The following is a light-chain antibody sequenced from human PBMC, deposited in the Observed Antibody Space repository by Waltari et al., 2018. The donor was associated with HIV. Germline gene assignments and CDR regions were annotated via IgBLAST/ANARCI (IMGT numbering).Light chain of an antibody. CDR1: QSVLFSSNNKNY. V-gene: IGKV4-1*01. Sequence: DIVMTQSPDSLGVSLGERATINCKSSQSVLFSSNNKNYLSWYQQKPGQPPKLLIYWASTRESGVPDRCSGSGSGTDFTLTISSLQAEDVAVYYCQQYYNIPPTFGQGTRLEIK. CDR3: QQYYNIPPT. J-gene: IGKJ5*01. CDR2: WAS.